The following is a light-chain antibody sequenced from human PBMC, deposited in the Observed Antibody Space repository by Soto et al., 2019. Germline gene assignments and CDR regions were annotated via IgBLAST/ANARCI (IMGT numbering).Light chain of an antibody. CDR3: KQYGSSPGT. Sequence: EIVLTQSPGTLSLSPGERATLSCRACQSGSSSYLAWYQKKPGQAPRLLIYGASSRATGIPDRFSGSGSVTDFTLTISRRGPECFAVYYCKQYGSSPGTFGQGTKVEIK. CDR1: QSGSSSY. V-gene: IGKV3-20*01. CDR2: GAS. J-gene: IGKJ1*01.